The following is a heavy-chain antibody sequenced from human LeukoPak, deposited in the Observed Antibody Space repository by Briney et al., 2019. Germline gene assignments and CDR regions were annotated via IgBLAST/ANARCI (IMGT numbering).Heavy chain of an antibody. CDR2: VKQDESEK. J-gene: IGHJ4*02. V-gene: IGHV3-7*03. Sequence: GGSLRLSCAASGFTFSNYWMSWVRQAPGKGLEWVASVKQDESEKYYVDSVKGRFTISRDKAKNSLYLQMNSLRAEDTAVYYCVRARYSADSYYFDYWGQGTLVTVSP. CDR3: VRARYSADSYYFDY. D-gene: IGHD5-18*01. CDR1: GFTFSNYW.